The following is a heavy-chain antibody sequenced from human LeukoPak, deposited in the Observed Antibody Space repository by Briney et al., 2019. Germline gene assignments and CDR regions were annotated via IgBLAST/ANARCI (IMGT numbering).Heavy chain of an antibody. CDR1: GFTFDDYA. V-gene: IGHV3-9*01. Sequence: GGSLRLSCAASGFTFDDYAMHWVGQAPGKGLEWVSGSSWNSGSIHYADSVKGRFTISRDNAKNSLYLEMKSLRPEDTALYYCAKDIGSSSWYLGNWGQGTLVTVSS. J-gene: IGHJ4*02. CDR2: SSWNSGSI. CDR3: AKDIGSSSWYLGN. D-gene: IGHD6-13*01.